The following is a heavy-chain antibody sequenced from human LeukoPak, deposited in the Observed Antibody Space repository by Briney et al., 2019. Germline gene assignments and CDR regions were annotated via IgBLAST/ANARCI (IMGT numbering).Heavy chain of an antibody. CDR1: GFTFSRYW. CDR2: IKLDGSEQ. Sequence: PGGSLRLSCAASGFTFSRYWMYWVRQAPGKGLEGVASIKLDGSEQYYVDSVKGRFTISRDNAKSSLYLQMNSLRAEDTAVYYCARAPARARLDYWGQGTLVTVSS. V-gene: IGHV3-7*01. J-gene: IGHJ4*02. CDR3: ARAPARARLDY. D-gene: IGHD6-6*01.